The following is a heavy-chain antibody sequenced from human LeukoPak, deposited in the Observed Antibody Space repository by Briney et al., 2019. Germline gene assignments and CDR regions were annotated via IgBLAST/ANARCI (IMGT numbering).Heavy chain of an antibody. CDR3: AREGTTYYYYYYGMDV. J-gene: IGHJ6*02. Sequence: GGSLRLSCAASGFTFSSYAMHWVRQAPGKGLEWVAVISYDGSNKYYADSVKGRFTISRDNSKNTLYLQMNSLRAEDTAVHYCAREGTTYYYYYYGMDVWGQGTTVTVSS. D-gene: IGHD1-1*01. CDR1: GFTFSSYA. V-gene: IGHV3-30-3*01. CDR2: ISYDGSNK.